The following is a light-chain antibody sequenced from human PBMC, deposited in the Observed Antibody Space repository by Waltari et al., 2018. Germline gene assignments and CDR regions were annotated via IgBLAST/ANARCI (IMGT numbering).Light chain of an antibody. J-gene: IGLJ3*02. Sequence: QSALTQPASVSGSPGQSITISCTGTSSDVGASNLIPWYQQHPGKAPTLMIYELNKRPSGVSNRFSGSKSDNTASLTISGLQAEDEADYYCCSYAGRSTLVFGGGTNLTVL. CDR1: SSDVGASNL. V-gene: IGLV2-23*02. CDR3: CSYAGRSTLV. CDR2: ELN.